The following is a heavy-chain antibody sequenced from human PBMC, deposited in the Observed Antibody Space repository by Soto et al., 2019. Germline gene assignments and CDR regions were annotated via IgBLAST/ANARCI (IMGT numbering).Heavy chain of an antibody. Sequence: QVQLVQSGAEVKKPGASVKVSCKASGYTFTSYGISWVRQAPGQGLEWMGWISAYNGNTNYAQKLQGRVTMTTDTSRSTANMERRSLSADDTAVYYCARDLEYSSSTSYYEVYYYYMDVWGKGTTVTVSS. D-gene: IGHD2-2*01. CDR1: GYTFTSYG. CDR3: ARDLEYSSSTSYYEVYYYYMDV. V-gene: IGHV1-18*01. J-gene: IGHJ6*03. CDR2: ISAYNGNT.